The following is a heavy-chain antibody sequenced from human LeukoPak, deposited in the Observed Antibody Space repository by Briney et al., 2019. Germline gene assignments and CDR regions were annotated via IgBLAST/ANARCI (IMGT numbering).Heavy chain of an antibody. CDR2: IYSGGST. D-gene: IGHD3-22*01. CDR3: AREGYDSSGYHFDY. CDR1: GFTFSYYY. V-gene: IGHV3-53*01. J-gene: IGHJ4*02. Sequence: PGGSLRLSCAASGFTFSYYYMSWIRQAPGKGLEWVSVIYSGGSTYYADSVKGRFTISRDNSKNTLYLQMNSLRAEDTAVYYCAREGYDSSGYHFDYWGQGTLVTVSS.